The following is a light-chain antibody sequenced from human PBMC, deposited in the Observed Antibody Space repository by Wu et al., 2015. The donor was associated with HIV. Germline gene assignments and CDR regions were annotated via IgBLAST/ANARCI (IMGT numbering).Light chain of an antibody. CDR3: QQYGSSPT. CDR1: QSVSSN. Sequence: EIVMTQSPATLSVSPGERATLSCRASQSVSSNLAWYQQKPGQAPRLLIFDASSRATGIPDRFSGSGSGTDFTLTITRLEPEDFAVYYCQQYGSSPTFGGGTKVEI. CDR2: DAS. J-gene: IGKJ4*01. V-gene: IGKV3-20*01.